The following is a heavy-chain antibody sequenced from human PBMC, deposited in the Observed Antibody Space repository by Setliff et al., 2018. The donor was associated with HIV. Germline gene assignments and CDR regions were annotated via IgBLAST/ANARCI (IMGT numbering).Heavy chain of an antibody. D-gene: IGHD3-22*01. J-gene: IGHJ4*02. V-gene: IGHV3-7*03. CDR1: GFTFSSHW. CDR2: IMQDGSEK. Sequence: GGSLRLSCAASGFTFSSHWMAWVRQAPGKGLEWVANIMQDGSEKFYVDSVMGRFTISRDNSKNTLYLQMNSLKPEDTAVYYCATPPGYYDSSPFDFWGQGTLVTVS. CDR3: ATPPGYYDSSPFDF.